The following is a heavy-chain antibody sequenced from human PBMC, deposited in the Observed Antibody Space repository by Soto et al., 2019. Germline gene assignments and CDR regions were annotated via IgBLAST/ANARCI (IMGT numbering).Heavy chain of an antibody. CDR1: SGSISSSNW. D-gene: IGHD1-20*01. V-gene: IGHV4-4*02. CDR2: IYHSGST. J-gene: IGHJ3*02. Sequence: QVQLQESGPGLVKPSGTLSLTCAVSSGSISSSNWWSWVRQPPGKGLEWIGEIYHSGSTNYNPSLKSQVTISVDKSKNQFSLKLSSVTAADTAVYYCARGTYNWNGLDAFDIWGQGTMVTVSS. CDR3: ARGTYNWNGLDAFDI.